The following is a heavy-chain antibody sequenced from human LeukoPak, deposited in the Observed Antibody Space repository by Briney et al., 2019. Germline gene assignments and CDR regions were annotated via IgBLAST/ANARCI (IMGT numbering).Heavy chain of an antibody. CDR3: AREEGAVDY. J-gene: IGHJ4*02. V-gene: IGHV1-46*01. Sequence: ASVKVSCKASGYTFTSYYIHWVRQAPGQGLEWMGIINPAGGSTTYAQKFQGRVTITADESTSTAYMELSSLRSEDTAVYYCAREEGAVDYWGQGTLVTVSS. D-gene: IGHD3-16*01. CDR1: GYTFTSYY. CDR2: INPAGGST.